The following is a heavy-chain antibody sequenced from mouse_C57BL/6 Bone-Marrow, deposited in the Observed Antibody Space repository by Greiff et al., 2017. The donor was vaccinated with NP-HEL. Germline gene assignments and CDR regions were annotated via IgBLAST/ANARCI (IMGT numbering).Heavy chain of an antibody. Sequence: QVQLQQSDAELVKPGASVKISCKVSGHTFTDHTIHWMKQRPEQGLEWIGYIYPRDGSTKYNEKFKGKATLTADKSSSTAYMQLNSLTSEDSAVYFCVCYYGSSYGFAYWGQGTLVTVSA. D-gene: IGHD1-1*01. CDR1: GHTFTDHT. CDR3: VCYYGSSYGFAY. CDR2: IYPRDGST. V-gene: IGHV1-78*01. J-gene: IGHJ3*01.